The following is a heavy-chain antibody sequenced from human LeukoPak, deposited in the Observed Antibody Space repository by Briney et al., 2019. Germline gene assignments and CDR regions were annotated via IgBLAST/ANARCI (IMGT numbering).Heavy chain of an antibody. D-gene: IGHD2-21*01. CDR3: ARARPTYCGGDFYFWSYAFHI. J-gene: IGHJ3*02. CDR1: GGSISSGDYY. CDR2: IYYNGST. V-gene: IGHV4-30-4*01. Sequence: PSEALSLTCAVSGGSISSGDYYWSWIRQPPGKGLEWIGYIYYNGSTYYNPSLKSRVTISVDTSKNQFSLRLSSVTAADTAVYYCARARPTYCGGDFYFWSYAFHIWAQGTMVTVSS.